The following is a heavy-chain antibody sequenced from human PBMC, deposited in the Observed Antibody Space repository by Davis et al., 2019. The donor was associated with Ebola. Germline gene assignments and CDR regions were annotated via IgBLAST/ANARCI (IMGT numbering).Heavy chain of an antibody. J-gene: IGHJ4*02. CDR3: ARAEYNWNYFAY. V-gene: IGHV1-18*01. CDR2: ISAYNGNT. D-gene: IGHD1-20*01. CDR1: GYTFTSYG. Sequence: ASVKVSCKASGYTFTSYGISWARHAPGQGLKWMGWISAYNGNTNYAQKLQGRVTMTTDTSTSTAYMELRSLRSDDTAVYYCARAEYNWNYFAYWGQGTLVTVSS.